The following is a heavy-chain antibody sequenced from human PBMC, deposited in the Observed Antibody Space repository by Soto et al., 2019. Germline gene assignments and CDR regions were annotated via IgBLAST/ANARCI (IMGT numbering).Heavy chain of an antibody. J-gene: IGHJ4*03. V-gene: IGHV4-59*08. CDR2: IYYSGST. D-gene: IGHD5-12*01. CDR3: ARIDGYDHYFDY. CDR1: VCTISSHY. Sequence: PSETLYLTFTVSVCTISSHYWSWIRTPPGQGLEWIGYIYYSGSTNYNPSLKSRVTISVDTSKSQFSLRLSSVTAADTAVYFCARIDGYDHYFDYWVPETLLVTVSS.